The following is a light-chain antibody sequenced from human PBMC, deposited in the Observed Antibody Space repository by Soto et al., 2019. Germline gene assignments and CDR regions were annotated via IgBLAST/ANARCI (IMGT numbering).Light chain of an antibody. CDR1: QSISTW. CDR3: QQYNSYPYT. V-gene: IGKV1-5*01. Sequence: DIQMTQSPSTVPASVGNGVTITCRASQSISTWLAWYQQKPGKPPNLLIHDASTLESGGPSGFSGSGSGTEFTLTISSLQPDDSATYYCQQYNSYPYTFGQGTKLEIK. CDR2: DAS. J-gene: IGKJ2*01.